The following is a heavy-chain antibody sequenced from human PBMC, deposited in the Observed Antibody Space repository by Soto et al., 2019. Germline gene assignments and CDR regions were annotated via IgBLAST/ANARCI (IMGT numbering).Heavy chain of an antibody. Sequence: GSLRLSCAASGFSFAGYAVALVRQAPGKGLEWVSTVSGGGGSTYSADSVKGRFTISRDNSGNTVYLQMNSLNAGDTALYYCAKTESFNGYYNVFDSWGQGTRGTASS. V-gene: IGHV3-23*01. J-gene: IGHJ4*02. CDR1: GFSFAGYA. CDR2: VSGGGGST. CDR3: AKTESFNGYYNVFDS. D-gene: IGHD3-9*01.